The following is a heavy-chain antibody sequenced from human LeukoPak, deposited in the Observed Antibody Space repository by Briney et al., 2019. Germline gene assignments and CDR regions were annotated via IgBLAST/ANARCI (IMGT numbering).Heavy chain of an antibody. J-gene: IGHJ3*02. D-gene: IGHD3-10*01. CDR1: GDSVSSNSAT. Sequence: SQTLSLTCAISGDSVSSNSATWNWIRQSPSRGLEWLGRTYYRSKWYNDYAVSMKSRITINPDTSKNQFSLQLNSVTPEDTAVYYCARVLYYYVSGSYYPDAFDIWGQGTMVTVSS. V-gene: IGHV6-1*01. CDR3: ARVLYYYVSGSYYPDAFDI. CDR2: TYYRSKWYN.